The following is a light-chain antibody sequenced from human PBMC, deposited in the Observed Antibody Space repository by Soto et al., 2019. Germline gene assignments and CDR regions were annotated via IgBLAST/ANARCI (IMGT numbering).Light chain of an antibody. Sequence: QSVLTQPPSASGPPGQTVTISCSRSSSNIGTNAVNWYQHLPGTAPKLLIYNNNQRPSGVPDRFSGSKSGTSASLAISGLRSEDEAHYYCATWDDSLNVLYVFGTGTKLTVL. J-gene: IGLJ1*01. CDR1: SSNIGTNA. V-gene: IGLV1-44*01. CDR3: ATWDDSLNVLYV. CDR2: NNN.